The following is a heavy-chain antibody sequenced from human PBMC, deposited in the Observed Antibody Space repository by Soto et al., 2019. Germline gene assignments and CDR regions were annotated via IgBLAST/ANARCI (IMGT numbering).Heavy chain of an antibody. D-gene: IGHD3-10*01. V-gene: IGHV4-39*01. CDR2: ISYSGST. CDR1: GCTTSSSQNY. J-gene: IGHJ6*02. CDR3: SRRYSFGSGKYGVDV. Sequence: SENLPVTCTVSGCTTSSSQNYWGRIRQHPGKGLEWIGTISYSGSTYYNPSLNGRVIISVDTSKNQFSLKLSSLTAADTAVYYCSRRYSFGSGKYGVDVWGQGTMVT.